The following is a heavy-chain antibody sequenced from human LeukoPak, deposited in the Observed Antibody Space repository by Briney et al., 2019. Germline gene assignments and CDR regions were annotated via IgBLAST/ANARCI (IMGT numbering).Heavy chain of an antibody. V-gene: IGHV3-30*02. Sequence: AGGSLRLSCAASGFTFNNYGMQWVRQAPGKGLEWVAFIRYDGSDKDYADSVKGRFTISRDNAKNSLYLQMNSLRAEDTALYYCAKGPVRGVIWIDYWGQGTLVTVSS. CDR2: IRYDGSDK. CDR3: AKGPVRGVIWIDY. CDR1: GFTFNNYG. J-gene: IGHJ4*02. D-gene: IGHD3-10*01.